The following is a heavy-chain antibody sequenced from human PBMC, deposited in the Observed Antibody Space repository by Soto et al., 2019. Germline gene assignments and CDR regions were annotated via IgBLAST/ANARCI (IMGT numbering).Heavy chain of an antibody. D-gene: IGHD3-22*01. CDR2: ISSSSSTI. V-gene: IGHV3-48*01. J-gene: IGHJ4*02. CDR1: GFIFSTYS. CDR3: ARDYDSSGYYYSNFDY. Sequence: GXPLRLSYAAAGFIFSTYSLHWFLQGPVKGLERVSYISSSSSTIFYTDSVKGRFTVSRDNAKNSLYLQMNSLRAEDTAVYYCARDYDSSGYYYSNFDYWGQGTLVPVSS.